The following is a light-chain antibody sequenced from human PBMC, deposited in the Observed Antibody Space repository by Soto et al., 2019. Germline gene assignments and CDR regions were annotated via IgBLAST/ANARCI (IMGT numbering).Light chain of an antibody. J-gene: IGLJ1*01. V-gene: IGLV2-23*01. Sequence: QSALTQPASVSGSPGQSLTISCTGTSSDVGSSNFVSWYQQHPGKAPKLIIYEGSRRPSGVSGRFSGSKSGNAASLTISGLQAEDEADYYCCSFLGSSTFYVFGTGTKLTVL. CDR3: CSFLGSSTFYV. CDR2: EGS. CDR1: SSDVGSSNF.